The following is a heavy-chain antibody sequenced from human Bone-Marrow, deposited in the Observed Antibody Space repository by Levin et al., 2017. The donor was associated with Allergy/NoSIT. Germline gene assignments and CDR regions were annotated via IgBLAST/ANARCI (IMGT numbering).Heavy chain of an antibody. V-gene: IGHV3-13*04. CDR3: ARVALPRYCTSTSCSDSGYYFDY. CDR2: IGTAADS. CDR1: GFTFSSYD. Sequence: SCAASGFTFSSYDMRWVRQATGRGLEWVSAIGTAADSYYSGSVKGRFTVSRDNAKNSFYLQMNSLRAGDTAVYYCARVALPRYCTSTSCSDSGYYFDYWGQGTLVTVSS. D-gene: IGHD2-2*01. J-gene: IGHJ4*02.